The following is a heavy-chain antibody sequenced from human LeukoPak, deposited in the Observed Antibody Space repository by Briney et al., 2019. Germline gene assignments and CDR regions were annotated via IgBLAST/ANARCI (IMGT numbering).Heavy chain of an antibody. CDR2: IYSGNTI. V-gene: IGHV3-66*01. J-gene: IGHJ5*01. D-gene: IGHD3/OR15-3a*01. CDR3: ATIGTGDYRDDS. Sequence: GGSLRLSCAASGFTLSSYSMNWVRQAPGKGLEWVSVIYSGNTIKYADSVKGRFTISRDNSKNTVYLQMSSLRAEDTALYYCATIGTGDYRDDSWGQGTLVTVSS. CDR1: GFTLSSYS.